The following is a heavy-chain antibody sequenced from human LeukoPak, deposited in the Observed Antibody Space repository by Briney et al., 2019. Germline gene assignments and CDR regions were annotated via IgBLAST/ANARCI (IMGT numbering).Heavy chain of an antibody. Sequence: SETLSLTCAVSGGSISSGGYSWSWIRQPPGKGLEWIGYIYHSGSTYYNPSLKSRVTISVDRSKNQFSLKLSSVTAADTAVYYCARGRATGIDYWGQGTLVTVSS. D-gene: IGHD5-24*01. J-gene: IGHJ4*02. CDR3: ARGRATGIDY. CDR1: GGSISSGGYS. CDR2: IYHSGST. V-gene: IGHV4-30-2*01.